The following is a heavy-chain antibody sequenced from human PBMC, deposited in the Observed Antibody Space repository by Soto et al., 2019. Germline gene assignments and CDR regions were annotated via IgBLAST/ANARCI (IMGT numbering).Heavy chain of an antibody. CDR1: GGSISSYY. V-gene: IGHV4-59*01. Sequence: QVQLQESGPGLVKPSETLSLTCTVSGGSISSYYWSWIRQPPGKGLVWIGYIYYSGSTNYNPSLKSRVTISVYTCKNQFSLKLSYVTAADTAVYYCAKGGHYYGDYEAFDIWGPGTMVTVSS. CDR3: AKGGHYYGDYEAFDI. J-gene: IGHJ3*02. CDR2: IYYSGST. D-gene: IGHD4-17*01.